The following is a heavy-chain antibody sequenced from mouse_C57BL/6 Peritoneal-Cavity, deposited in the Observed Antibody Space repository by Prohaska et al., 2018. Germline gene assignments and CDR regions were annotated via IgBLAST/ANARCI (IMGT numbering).Heavy chain of an antibody. CDR2: IWGVGRT. CDR1: GFSLTSYV. J-gene: IGHJ3*01. CDR3: ASGGSPFAY. V-gene: IGHV2-6*01. Sequence: QVQLKESGPGLVAPSQSLSITCTVSGFSLTSYVVDWVRQYPAKGLEWLGVIWGVGRTNYNSDLKSRLSISKDNSKSQVFLKMNSLQTDDTAMYYCASGGSPFAYWGQGTLVTVSA.